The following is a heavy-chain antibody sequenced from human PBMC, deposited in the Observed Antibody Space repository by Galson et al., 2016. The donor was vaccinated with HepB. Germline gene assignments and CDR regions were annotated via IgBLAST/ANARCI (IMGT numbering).Heavy chain of an antibody. CDR2: IYYTGSI. D-gene: IGHD3-3*01. V-gene: IGHV4-59*01. Sequence: TLSLTCTVSGGSIRSYYWNWIRQPPGKGLEWIGYIYYTGSINYNPSLTSRVTISVDASRNHFSLKMTSVTAADTAVYYCARVPEWRDAFDIWGQGTIVTVSS. J-gene: IGHJ3*02. CDR1: GGSIRSYY. CDR3: ARVPEWRDAFDI.